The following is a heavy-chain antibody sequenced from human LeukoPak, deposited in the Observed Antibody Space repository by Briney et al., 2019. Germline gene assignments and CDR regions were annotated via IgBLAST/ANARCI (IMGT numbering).Heavy chain of an antibody. CDR3: AREDNGGTTRWFDP. CDR1: GYAFTGYY. D-gene: IGHD4-17*01. Sequence: ASVKVSCEASGYAFTGYYMHWVRQAPGQGLEWMGWINPNSGGTNYAQKVQGRVTMTRDTSISTAYMELSRLRSDDTAVYYCAREDNGGTTRWFDPWGQGTLVTVSS. CDR2: INPNSGGT. V-gene: IGHV1-2*02. J-gene: IGHJ5*02.